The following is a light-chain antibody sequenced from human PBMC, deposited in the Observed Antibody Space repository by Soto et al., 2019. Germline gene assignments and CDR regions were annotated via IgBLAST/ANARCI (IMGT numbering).Light chain of an antibody. CDR3: AGWDDSLSGYV. V-gene: IGLV1-47*01. J-gene: IGLJ1*01. Sequence: QSVLTQPPSASGTPGQRVTISCSGRSSNIGSNFVYWYQYLPGTAPKLVIYRNSQRPSGVPDRFSGSKSGTSASLAISGLQSEDEADYYCAGWDDSLSGYVFGPGTKLTVL. CDR1: SSNIGSNF. CDR2: RNS.